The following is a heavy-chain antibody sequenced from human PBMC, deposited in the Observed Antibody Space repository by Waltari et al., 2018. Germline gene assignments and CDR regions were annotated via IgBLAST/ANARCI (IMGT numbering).Heavy chain of an antibody. CDR1: GGTFSSYA. CDR3: ARDADHAHYYILTGAPSYYYYMDV. Sequence: QVQLVQSGAEVKKPGSSVKVSCKASGGTFSSYAISWVRQAPGQGLEWMGGIIPILGIANYAQKYQGRVTITAYKSTSTAYMELSSLRSEYTAVYYCARDADHAHYYILTGAPSYYYYMDVWGKGTTVTVSS. D-gene: IGHD3-9*01. V-gene: IGHV1-69*10. CDR2: IIPILGIA. J-gene: IGHJ6*03.